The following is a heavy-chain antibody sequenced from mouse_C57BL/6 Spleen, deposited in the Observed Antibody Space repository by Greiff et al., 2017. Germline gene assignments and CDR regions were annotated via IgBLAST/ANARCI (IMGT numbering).Heavy chain of an antibody. CDR2: IDPSDSYT. Sequence: VQLQQPGAELVMPGASVQLSCKASGYTFTSYWMHWVKQRPGQGLEWIGEIDPSDSYTNYNQKFKGKSTLTVAKSSSTAYMQLSSLTSEDSAVYYCARLYAHYAMDYWGQGTSVTVSS. J-gene: IGHJ4*01. CDR3: ARLYAHYAMDY. CDR1: GYTFTSYW. V-gene: IGHV1-69*01. D-gene: IGHD1-3*01.